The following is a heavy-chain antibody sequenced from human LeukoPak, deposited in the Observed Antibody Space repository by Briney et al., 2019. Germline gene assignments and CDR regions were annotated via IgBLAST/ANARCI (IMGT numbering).Heavy chain of an antibody. CDR1: GFTFSSYG. Sequence: GGSLRLSCAASGFTFSSYGMHWVRQAPGKGLEWVAVISYDGSNKYYADSVKGRFTISRDNSKNTLYLQMNSLRAEDTAVYYCAKGSPGLHFDYWGQGTLVTVSS. J-gene: IGHJ4*02. V-gene: IGHV3-30*18. CDR3: AKGSPGLHFDY. CDR2: ISYDGSNK. D-gene: IGHD5/OR15-5a*01.